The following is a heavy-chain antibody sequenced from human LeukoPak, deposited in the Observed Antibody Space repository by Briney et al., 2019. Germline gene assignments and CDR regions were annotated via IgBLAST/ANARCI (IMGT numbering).Heavy chain of an antibody. V-gene: IGHV1-24*01. Sequence: ASVTVSFTVSGYTLSELSIHWVRQGPGKGIEWMAGFVLEDGERIYAQKFQGRVRVTEDTSTDTAYMELRGLRSEDTAVYYCATLDLPPSTAAVASWGQGTLVTVSS. D-gene: IGHD6-13*01. J-gene: IGHJ5*01. CDR2: FVLEDGER. CDR1: GYTLSELS. CDR3: ATLDLPPSTAAVAS.